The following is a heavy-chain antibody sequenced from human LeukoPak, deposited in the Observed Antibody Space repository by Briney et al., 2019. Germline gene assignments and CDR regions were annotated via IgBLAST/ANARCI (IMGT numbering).Heavy chain of an antibody. D-gene: IGHD2-8*01. CDR2: IYYSGNI. J-gene: IGHJ5*02. Sequence: SETLSLTCTVSGGSISNSYYYWGWIRQPPGKGLEWIGPIYYSGNIYYNPSLKSRVTISLDTSKNQFSLKLSSVTAADTAVYYCARAEVEILMIYAILNWFDPWGQGTLVTVSS. CDR1: GGSISNSYYY. V-gene: IGHV4-39*07. CDR3: ARAEVEILMIYAILNWFDP.